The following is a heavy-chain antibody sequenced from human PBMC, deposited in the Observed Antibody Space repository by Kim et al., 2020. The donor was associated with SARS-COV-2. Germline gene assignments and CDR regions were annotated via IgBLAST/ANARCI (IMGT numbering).Heavy chain of an antibody. CDR2: INHSGST. J-gene: IGHJ6*01. D-gene: IGHD2-8*01. Sequence: SETLSLTCAVYGGSFSGYYWSWIRQPPGKGLEWIGEINHSGSTNYNPSLKSRVTISVDTSKNQFSLKLSSVTAADTAVYYCARGRRYCTNGVCSAATRKYYYCYYGMDVWGQGTTVTVSS. V-gene: IGHV4-34*01. CDR3: ARGRRYCTNGVCSAATRKYYYCYYGMDV. CDR1: GGSFSGYY.